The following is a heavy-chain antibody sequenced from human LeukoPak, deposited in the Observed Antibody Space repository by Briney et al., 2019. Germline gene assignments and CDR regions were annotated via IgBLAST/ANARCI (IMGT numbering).Heavy chain of an antibody. CDR1: GYTFTGYY. J-gene: IGHJ4*02. CDR2: INPYSGDT. CDR3: ARVAMSGIGSDDF. D-gene: IGHD1-26*01. Sequence: ASVKVSCKASGYTFTGYYMHWVRQAPGQVLERMGWINPYSGDTNYAQKFQGRVTMTRDTSISTAYMELSSLKSDDTAVYYCARVAMSGIGSDDFWGQGTLVTASS. V-gene: IGHV1-2*02.